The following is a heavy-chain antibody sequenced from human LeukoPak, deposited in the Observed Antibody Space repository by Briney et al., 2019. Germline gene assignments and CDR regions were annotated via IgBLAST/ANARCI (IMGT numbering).Heavy chain of an antibody. J-gene: IGHJ6*03. CDR1: GGSISSGGYY. Sequence: SETLSLTCTVSGGSISSGGYYWSWIRRHPGKGLEWIGYIYYSGSTYYNPSFKSRVTISVDTSKNQFSLKLSSVTAADTAVYYCARADFWSGYHEYYYYYMDVWGKGTTVTVSS. D-gene: IGHD3-3*01. V-gene: IGHV4-31*03. CDR3: ARADFWSGYHEYYYYYMDV. CDR2: IYYSGST.